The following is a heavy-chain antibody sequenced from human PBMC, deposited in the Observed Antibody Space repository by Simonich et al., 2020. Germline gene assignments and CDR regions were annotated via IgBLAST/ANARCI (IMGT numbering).Heavy chain of an antibody. V-gene: IGHV3-9*01. J-gene: IGHJ4*02. D-gene: IGHD2-15*01. CDR3: AKDMGYCSGGSCYYFDY. CDR2: ISCNSGNI. Sequence: EVQLVESGGGLVQPGRSLRLSCAASGFTLDDYAMHWVRQAPGKVLGGVSGISCNSGNIGYADSGKGPFTISRDNAKNSLYLQMNSLRAEDTALYYCAKDMGYCSGGSCYYFDYWGQGTLVTVSS. CDR1: GFTLDDYA.